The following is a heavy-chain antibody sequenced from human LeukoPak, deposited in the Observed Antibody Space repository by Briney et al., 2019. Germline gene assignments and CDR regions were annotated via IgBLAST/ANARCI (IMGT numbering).Heavy chain of an antibody. CDR3: ARDPHYYDSSGYYRPL. V-gene: IGHV4-59*01. Sequence: SETLSLTCTVSGGSISSYYWSWIRQPPGKGLEWIGYIYYSGSTNYNPSLKSRVTISVDTSKNQFSLKLSSVTAADTAVYYCARDPHYYDSSGYYRPLWGQGTLVTVSS. D-gene: IGHD3-22*01. CDR2: IYYSGST. CDR1: GGSISSYY. J-gene: IGHJ4*02.